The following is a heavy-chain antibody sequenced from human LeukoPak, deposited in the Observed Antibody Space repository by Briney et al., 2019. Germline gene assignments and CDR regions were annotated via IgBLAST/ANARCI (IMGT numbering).Heavy chain of an antibody. CDR1: GGSISSYY. Sequence: SETLSLTCTVSGGSISSYYWSWIRQPPGKGLEWIGYIYYSGSTNYNPSLKSRVTISVDTSKNQFSLKLSSVTAADTAVYYCAYSIAAAGTAYFDYWGQGTLVTVSS. CDR2: IYYSGST. CDR3: AYSIAAAGTAYFDY. V-gene: IGHV4-59*08. D-gene: IGHD6-13*01. J-gene: IGHJ4*02.